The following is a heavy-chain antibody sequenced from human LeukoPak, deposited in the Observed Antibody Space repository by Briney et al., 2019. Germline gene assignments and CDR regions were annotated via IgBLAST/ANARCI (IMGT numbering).Heavy chain of an antibody. CDR3: AREYGGKSGKDSSTPRVFDP. J-gene: IGHJ5*02. Sequence: PGGSLRLSCAASGFTFSSYSMNWVRQAPGKGLEWVSSISSSSSYIYYADSVKGRFTISRDNAKNSLYLQMNSLRAEDTAVYYCAREYGGKSGKDSSTPRVFDPWGQGTLVTVSS. V-gene: IGHV3-21*01. CDR2: ISSSSSYI. D-gene: IGHD2-2*01. CDR1: GFTFSSYS.